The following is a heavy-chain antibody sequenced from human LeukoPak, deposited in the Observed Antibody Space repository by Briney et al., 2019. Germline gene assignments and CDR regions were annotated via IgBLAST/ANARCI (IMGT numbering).Heavy chain of an antibody. CDR1: GGSISGGGYY. J-gene: IGHJ5*02. CDR2: IYYSGST. D-gene: IGHD2-2*01. CDR3: ARMEEGLGYCRGSGCYWLDP. Sequence: PSETLSLTCTVSGGSISGGGYYWSWIRQPPGKGLEWIGYIYYSGSTNYNPSLKSRVTISVDTSKNQFSLKLSSVTAADTAVYYCARMEEGLGYCRGSGCYWLDPWGQGTLVTVSS. V-gene: IGHV4-61*08.